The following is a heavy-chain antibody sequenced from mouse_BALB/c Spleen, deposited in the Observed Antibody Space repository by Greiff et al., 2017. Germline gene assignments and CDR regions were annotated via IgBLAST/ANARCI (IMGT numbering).Heavy chain of an antibody. Sequence: EVKLQQSGAELVKPGASVKLSCTASGFNIKDTYMHWVKQRPEQGLEWIGRIDPANGNTKYDPKFQGKATITADTSSNTAYLQLSSLTSEDTAVYYCAFTAYYAMDYWGQGTSVTVSS. CDR2: IDPANGNT. V-gene: IGHV14-3*02. J-gene: IGHJ4*01. CDR3: AFTAYYAMDY. CDR1: GFNIKDTY. D-gene: IGHD1-2*01.